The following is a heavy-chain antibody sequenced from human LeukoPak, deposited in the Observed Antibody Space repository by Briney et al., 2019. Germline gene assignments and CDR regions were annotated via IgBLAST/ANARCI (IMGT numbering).Heavy chain of an antibody. V-gene: IGHV1-2*02. CDR1: GYTFTGYY. CDR2: INPNSGGT. CDR3: AREGSYHYYHHYMDV. J-gene: IGHJ6*03. D-gene: IGHD3-10*01. Sequence: AASVKVSCKASGYTFTGYYMHWVRQAPGQGLEWMGWINPNSGGTNYAQKFQGRVTMTRDTSISTAYMELSRLRSDDTAVYYCAREGSYHYYHHYMDVWGKGTTVTISS.